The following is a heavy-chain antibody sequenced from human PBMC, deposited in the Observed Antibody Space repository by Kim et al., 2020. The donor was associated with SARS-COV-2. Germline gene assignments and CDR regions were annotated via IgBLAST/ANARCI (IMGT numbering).Heavy chain of an antibody. J-gene: IGHJ4*02. CDR1: GFTFSSYG. Sequence: GGSLRLSCAASGFTFSSYGMHWVRQAPGKGLEWVAVIWYDGSNKYYADSVKGRFTISRDNSKNTLYPQMNSLRAEDTAVYYCARDAYYYDSSGLDYWGQGTLVTVSS. CDR3: ARDAYYYDSSGLDY. CDR2: IWYDGSNK. V-gene: IGHV3-33*01. D-gene: IGHD3-22*01.